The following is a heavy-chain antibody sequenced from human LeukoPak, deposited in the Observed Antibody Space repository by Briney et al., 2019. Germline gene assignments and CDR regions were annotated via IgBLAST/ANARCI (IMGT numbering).Heavy chain of an antibody. J-gene: IGHJ4*02. V-gene: IGHV4-34*01. CDR1: GGSFSGYY. CDR2: INHSGST. CDR3: ARLAVGYCSGGSCYSPDY. Sequence: SETLSLTCAVYGGSFSGYYWSWIRQPPGKGLEWIGEINHSGSTNYNPSLKSRVTISVDTSKNQFSLKLSSVTAADTAVYYCARLAVGYCSGGSCYSPDYWGQGTLVTVSS. D-gene: IGHD2-15*01.